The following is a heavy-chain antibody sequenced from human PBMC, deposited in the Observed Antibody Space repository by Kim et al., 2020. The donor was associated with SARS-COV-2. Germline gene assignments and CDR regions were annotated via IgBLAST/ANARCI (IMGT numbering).Heavy chain of an antibody. V-gene: IGHV4-39*01. D-gene: IGHD3-22*01. Sequence: TPPLNSRVTISVNTSKNQFSLKLISVTAADTAVYYCARSDYYDSSGYFGYWGQGTLVTVSS. J-gene: IGHJ4*02. CDR3: ARSDYYDSSGYFGY.